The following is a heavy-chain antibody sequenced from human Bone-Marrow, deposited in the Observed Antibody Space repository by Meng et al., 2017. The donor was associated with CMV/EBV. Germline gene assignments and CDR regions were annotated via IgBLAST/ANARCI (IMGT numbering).Heavy chain of an antibody. CDR1: GYTFTGYY. J-gene: IGHJ4*02. CDR2: INPNSGGT. CDR3: ASEHKGGYSSGWYPDY. D-gene: IGHD6-19*01. Sequence: ASVKVSCKASGYTFTGYYMHWVRQAPGQGLEWMGWINPNSGGTNYAQKFQGRVTMTRDTSISTAYMELSRLRSDDTAVYYCASEHKGGYSSGWYPDYWGQGTLVTASS. V-gene: IGHV1-2*02.